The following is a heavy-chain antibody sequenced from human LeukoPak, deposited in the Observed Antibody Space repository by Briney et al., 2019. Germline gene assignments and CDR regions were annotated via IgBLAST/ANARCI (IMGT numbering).Heavy chain of an antibody. CDR3: ARDGGGSGWYDAFDI. CDR2: ISSINTI. J-gene: IGHJ3*02. D-gene: IGHD6-19*01. Sequence: GGSLRLSCAASGFTFSSYSMNWVRQAPGKGLEWVSYISSINTIYYADSVKGRFTISRDNAKNSLYLQMNSLRAEDTAVYYCARDGGGSGWYDAFDIWGQGTMVTVSS. CDR1: GFTFSSYS. V-gene: IGHV3-48*01.